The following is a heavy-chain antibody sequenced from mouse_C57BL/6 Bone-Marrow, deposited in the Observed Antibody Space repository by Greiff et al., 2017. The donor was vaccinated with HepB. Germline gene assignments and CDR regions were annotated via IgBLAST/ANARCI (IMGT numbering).Heavy chain of an antibody. CDR1: GFTFSDYY. Sequence: EVKLVESGGGLVQPGGSLKLSCAASGFTFSDYYMYWVRQTPEKRLEWVAYISNGGGSTYYPDTVKGRFTISRDNAKNTLYLQMSRLKSEDTAMYYCARGPNWDYWGQGTTLTVSS. J-gene: IGHJ2*01. V-gene: IGHV5-12*01. CDR3: ARGPNWDY. CDR2: ISNGGGST. D-gene: IGHD4-1*01.